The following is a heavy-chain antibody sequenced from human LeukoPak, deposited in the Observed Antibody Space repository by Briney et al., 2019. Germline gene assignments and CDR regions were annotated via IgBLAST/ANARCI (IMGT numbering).Heavy chain of an antibody. V-gene: IGHV3-23*01. CDR2: MSDSGTNT. J-gene: IGHJ4*02. CDR3: ARDHNDSSGYFDY. Sequence: GGSLRPSCGASGFTFSTYGMTWVRQAPGKGLEWVSGMSDSGTNTYYADSVKGRFTISRDNSKNTLYLQMNSLRAEDTAVYYCARDHNDSSGYFDYWGQGTLVTVSS. D-gene: IGHD3-22*01. CDR1: GFTFSTYG.